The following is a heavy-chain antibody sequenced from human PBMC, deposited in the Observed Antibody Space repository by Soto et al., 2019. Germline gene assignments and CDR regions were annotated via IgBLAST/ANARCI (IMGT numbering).Heavy chain of an antibody. CDR2: IYYSGST. CDR3: ARGPVYYGSGRYEYYFDY. Sequence: SETLSLTCTVSGGSISSGDYYWSWIRQPPGKGLEWIGYIYYSGSTYYNPSLKSRVTISVDTSKNQFSLKLSSVTAADTAVYYCARGPVYYGSGRYEYYFDYWGQGTLVTVSS. V-gene: IGHV4-30-4*01. J-gene: IGHJ4*02. CDR1: GGSISSGDYY. D-gene: IGHD3-10*01.